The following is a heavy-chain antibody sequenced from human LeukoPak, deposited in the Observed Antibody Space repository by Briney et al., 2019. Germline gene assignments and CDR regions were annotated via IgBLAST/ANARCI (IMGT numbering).Heavy chain of an antibody. V-gene: IGHV4-38-2*02. CDR2: IYHSGST. CDR1: GYSISSGYY. J-gene: IGHJ4*02. Sequence: SETLSLTCTVSGYSISSGYYWGWIRQPPGKGLEWIGSIYHSGSTYYNPSLKSRVTISVDTSKNQFSLKLSSVTAADTAVYYCAKGDYYGSGSYYGYFDYWGQGTLVTVSS. CDR3: AKGDYYGSGSYYGYFDY. D-gene: IGHD3-10*01.